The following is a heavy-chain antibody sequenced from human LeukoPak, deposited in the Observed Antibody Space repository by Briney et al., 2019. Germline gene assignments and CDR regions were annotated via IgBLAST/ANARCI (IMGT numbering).Heavy chain of an antibody. CDR2: IWYDGSNK. D-gene: IGHD1-1*01. CDR3: ARARWNGVYYFDY. V-gene: IGHV3-33*01. CDR1: GFTSSSYG. Sequence: GGSLRLSCAASGFTSSSYGMHWVRQAPGKGLEWVAVIWYDGSNKYYADSVKGRFTISRDNSKNTLYLQMNSLRAEDTAVYYCARARWNGVYYFDYWGQGTLVTVSS. J-gene: IGHJ4*02.